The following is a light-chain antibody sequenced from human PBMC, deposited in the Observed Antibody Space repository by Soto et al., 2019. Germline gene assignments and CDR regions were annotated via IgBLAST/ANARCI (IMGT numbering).Light chain of an antibody. Sequence: EIVMTQSPATLSVSPGESVTLSCRASQSVSRYLAWYQQRPGQAPRLLIYGASTKVTGIPARFSGSGSGTEFTLTISGLQSEDFALYYCQQYDNWPPRLTFGGGTKVEMK. J-gene: IGKJ4*01. V-gene: IGKV3D-15*01. CDR1: QSVSRY. CDR2: GAS. CDR3: QQYDNWPPRLT.